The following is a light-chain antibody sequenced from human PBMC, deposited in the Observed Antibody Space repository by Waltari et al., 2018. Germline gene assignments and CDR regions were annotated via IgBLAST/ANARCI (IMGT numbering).Light chain of an antibody. J-gene: IGLJ2*01. CDR1: GSNLGAGYD. Sequence: QSVLTQPPSVSGAPGQRVSISCTGSGSNLGAGYDVHWYQQHPGKAPKLHIYGTGTPPPGGPDRFFGSQSGTSASLAITALQAEDEAEYDCQSYDTSLSVVFGGGTKLTVL. CDR3: QSYDTSLSVV. V-gene: IGLV1-40*01. CDR2: GTG.